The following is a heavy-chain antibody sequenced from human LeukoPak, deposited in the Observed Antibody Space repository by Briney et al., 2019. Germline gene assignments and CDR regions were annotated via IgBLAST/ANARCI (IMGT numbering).Heavy chain of an antibody. CDR3: ARDFPPHGYSGSSR. D-gene: IGHD1-26*01. J-gene: IGHJ4*02. Sequence: GGSLRLSCAASGFTVSSNYMSWVRQAPGKGLEWVSVIYGGGSTYYADSVKGRFTISRDNSKNTLYLQMNSLRAEDTAVYYCARDFPPHGYSGSSRWGQGTLVTVSS. V-gene: IGHV3-53*01. CDR1: GFTVSSNY. CDR2: IYGGGST.